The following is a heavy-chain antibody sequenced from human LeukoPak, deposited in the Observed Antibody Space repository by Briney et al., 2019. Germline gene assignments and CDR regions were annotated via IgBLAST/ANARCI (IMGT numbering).Heavy chain of an antibody. V-gene: IGHV4-4*07. CDR3: ASSSWKKTFDY. J-gene: IGHJ4*02. CDR2: IHNSGTT. D-gene: IGHD6-6*01. CDR1: GGSITFYY. Sequence: SETLSLTCSVSGGSITFYYCNWIRKPAGKGLEWIGRIHNSGTTNYNPSLKSRVTMSIDTSQKKFSLNLNSVTAADTAVYYCASSSWKKTFDYWGQGALVTVSS.